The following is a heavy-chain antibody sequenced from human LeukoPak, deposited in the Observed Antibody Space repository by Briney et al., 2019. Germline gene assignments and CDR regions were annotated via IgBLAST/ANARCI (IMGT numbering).Heavy chain of an antibody. Sequence: GAPVKPSPTPSGYTFTSYGISRVRQSPGQGLEWMGWISAYNGNTNYAPKLQGRVTMTTDTSTSTAYMELRSLRSDDTAVYYCARLSAPNQFDYWAQRPLVPVSS. CDR3: ARLSAPNQFDY. D-gene: IGHD1-14*01. V-gene: IGHV1-18*01. CDR1: GYTFTSYG. CDR2: ISAYNGNT. J-gene: IGHJ4*02.